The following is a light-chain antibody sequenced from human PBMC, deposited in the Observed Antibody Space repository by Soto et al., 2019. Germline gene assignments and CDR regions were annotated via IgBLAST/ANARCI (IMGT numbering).Light chain of an antibody. CDR2: AVN. CDR3: SSYAGRNTLI. CDR1: RSDVGGNDL. J-gene: IGLJ2*01. Sequence: QSALTQPPSASGSPGQSVTISCTGSRSDVGGNDLVSWYQQHPGKAPQLIISAVNKRPSGVPDRFSGSKSGNTASLTVSGLQAEDEADYYCSSYAGRNTLIFGGGTKLTV. V-gene: IGLV2-8*01.